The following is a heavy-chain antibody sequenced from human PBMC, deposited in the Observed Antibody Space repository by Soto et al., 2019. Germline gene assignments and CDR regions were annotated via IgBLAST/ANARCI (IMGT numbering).Heavy chain of an antibody. CDR1: GDSVSSDITS. V-gene: IGHV6-1*01. J-gene: IGHJ3*01. Sequence: QGQLQQSGPGLVKPSQTLSLTCAISGDSVSSDITSWNWIRQSPSRGLEWLGRTYYRSKWFHDYAASVKSQITINPDTSKNQFSLELNSMTPEDTAVYYCARGNALDVWGQGTVVTVSS. CDR2: TYYRSKWFH. CDR3: ARGNALDV. D-gene: IGHD3-10*01.